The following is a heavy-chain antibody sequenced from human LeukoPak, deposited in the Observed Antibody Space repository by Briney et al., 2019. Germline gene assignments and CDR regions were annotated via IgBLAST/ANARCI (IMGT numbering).Heavy chain of an antibody. CDR1: GFTFSNYA. D-gene: IGHD3-3*01. CDR3: ARQGITIFGVVMTPNWFDP. J-gene: IGHJ5*02. CDR2: ISYDGNNK. V-gene: IGHV3-30-3*01. Sequence: GGSLRLSCAASGFTFSNYAIHWVRQAPGKGLEWVAVISYDGNNKYYADSVKGRFTISRDNSKKTLYLQMNSLRAEDTAVYYCARQGITIFGVVMTPNWFDPWGQGTLVTVSS.